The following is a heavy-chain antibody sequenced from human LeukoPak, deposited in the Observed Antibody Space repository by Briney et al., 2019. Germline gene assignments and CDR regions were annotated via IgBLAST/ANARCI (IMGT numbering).Heavy chain of an antibody. Sequence: SLLLSCAASGFTFRDYAMSWFRLAPGKELEGLGFIISKTYGGAADYGASVKGRFTIYRDYSHSIAFLQMSLLATEDTAVYYCNRIGIAIIGRDPVDYWGQGTLVTVSS. V-gene: IGHV3-49*03. D-gene: IGHD2-21*01. CDR1: GFTFRDYA. CDR3: NRIGIAIIGRDPVDY. CDR2: IISKTYGGAA. J-gene: IGHJ4*02.